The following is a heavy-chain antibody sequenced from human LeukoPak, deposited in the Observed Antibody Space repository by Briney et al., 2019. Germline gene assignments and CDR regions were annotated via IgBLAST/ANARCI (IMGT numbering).Heavy chain of an antibody. D-gene: IGHD3-3*01. CDR1: GFTFSSYA. CDR2: ISGSGGST. Sequence: GGSLGLSCAASGFTFSSYAMSWVRQAPGKGLEWVSAISGSGGSTYYADSVKGRFTISRDNSKNTLYLQMNSLRAEDTAVYYCAKDPIWSGYSQYYFDYWGQGTLVTVSS. V-gene: IGHV3-23*01. CDR3: AKDPIWSGYSQYYFDY. J-gene: IGHJ4*02.